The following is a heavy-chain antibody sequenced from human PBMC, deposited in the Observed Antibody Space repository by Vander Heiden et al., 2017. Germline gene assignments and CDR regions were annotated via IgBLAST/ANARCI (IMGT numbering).Heavy chain of an antibody. CDR2: ISSSSRYI. D-gene: IGHD2-21*02. CDR1: YGSYS. Sequence: YGSYSMNWVRQAPGKGLEWVSAISSSSRYIHYADSVKGLFTISRDNANNSLLLHMNTLRDQDTARYYCARDTFSGDCAYAIWGQGTMVTVSS. CDR3: ARDTFSGDCAYAI. J-gene: IGHJ3*02. V-gene: IGHV3-21*01.